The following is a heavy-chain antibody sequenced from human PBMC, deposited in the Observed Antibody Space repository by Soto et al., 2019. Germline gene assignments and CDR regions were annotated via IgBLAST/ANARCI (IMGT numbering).Heavy chain of an antibody. CDR1: GFTFRSYG. J-gene: IGHJ4*02. V-gene: IGHV3-33*01. Sequence: PGGSLRLSCTASGFTFRSYGMHWVRQAPGKGLEWVAVIWYDGSNKYYADSVKGRFTISRDNSKNTLYLQMNSLRVEDTAVYYCARDKAAAGSNIDYWGQGTLVTVSS. CDR3: ARDKAAAGSNIDY. D-gene: IGHD6-13*01. CDR2: IWYDGSNK.